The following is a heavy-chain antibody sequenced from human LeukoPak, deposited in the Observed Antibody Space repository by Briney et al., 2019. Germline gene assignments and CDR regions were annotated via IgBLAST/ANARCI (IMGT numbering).Heavy chain of an antibody. CDR2: VSGGGVNT. D-gene: IGHD4-17*01. J-gene: IGHJ4*02. CDR1: GFTFSTYA. V-gene: IGHV3-23*01. CDR3: AKGHTDYGTGFDL. Sequence: GGSLRLSCAAPGFTFSTYAMSWVRQATGKGLEWVSIVSGGGVNTYYVDSVKGRLTISRHNSKNTLYLQMNSLRLEDTAVYYCAKGHTDYGTGFDLWGQGTLVIVSS.